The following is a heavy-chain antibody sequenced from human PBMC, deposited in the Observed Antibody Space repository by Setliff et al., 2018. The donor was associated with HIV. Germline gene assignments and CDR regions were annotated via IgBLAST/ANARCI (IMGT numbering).Heavy chain of an antibody. J-gene: IGHJ4*02. V-gene: IGHV4-4*07. D-gene: IGHD3-22*01. CDR3: ARPNYYDSSGSFDY. CDR1: GGSISSYY. CDR2: IYISGST. Sequence: SETLSLTCTVSGGSISSYYWSWIRQPAGKGLEWIGHIYISGSTNYNPSLKSQVTMSVDTSKNQFSLKLTSVTASDTAVYYCARPNYYDSSGSFDYWGQGTLVTVSS.